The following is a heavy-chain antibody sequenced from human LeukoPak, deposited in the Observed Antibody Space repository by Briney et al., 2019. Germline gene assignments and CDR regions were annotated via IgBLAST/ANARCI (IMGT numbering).Heavy chain of an antibody. J-gene: IGHJ4*02. D-gene: IGHD2-2*01. CDR3: ATAIVVVPAAFDY. CDR1: GGTFSSYA. Sequence: GASVKVSCKASGGTFSSYAISWVRQAPGQGLEWMGGIIPIFGTANYAQKFQGRVTITADESTSTAYMELSSLRSEDTAVYYCATAIVVVPAAFDYWGQGTLVTVSS. CDR2: IIPIFGTA. V-gene: IGHV1-69*13.